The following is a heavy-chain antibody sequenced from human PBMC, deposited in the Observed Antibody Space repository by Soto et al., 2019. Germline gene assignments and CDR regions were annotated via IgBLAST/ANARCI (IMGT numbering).Heavy chain of an antibody. CDR1: GGTFSSYA. J-gene: IGHJ6*02. V-gene: IGHV1-69*13. CDR2: IIPIFGTA. D-gene: IGHD2-8*01. Sequence: SVKVSCKASGGTFSSYAISWVRQAPGQGLEWMGGIIPIFGTANYAQKFQGRITITADESTSTAYMELSSLRSEDTAVYYCARKWPALQRAYYCMDVWGQGTPVSVSS. CDR3: ARKWPALQRAYYCMDV.